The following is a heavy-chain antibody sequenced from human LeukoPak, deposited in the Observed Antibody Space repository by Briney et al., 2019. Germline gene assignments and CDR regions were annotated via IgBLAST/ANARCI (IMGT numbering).Heavy chain of an antibody. CDR3: ARIVVVPAAICCYFDY. Sequence: ASVKVSCKASGYTFTGYYMHWVRQAPGQGLEWMGWINPNSGGTNYAQKFQGRVTMTWDTSISTAYMELSRLRSDDTAVYYCARIVVVPAAICCYFDYWGQGTLVTVSS. V-gene: IGHV1-2*02. D-gene: IGHD2-2*01. CDR1: GYTFTGYY. J-gene: IGHJ4*02. CDR2: INPNSGGT.